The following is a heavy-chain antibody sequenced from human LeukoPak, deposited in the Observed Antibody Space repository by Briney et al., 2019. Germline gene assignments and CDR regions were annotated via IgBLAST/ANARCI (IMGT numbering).Heavy chain of an antibody. CDR1: GVSISSYY. D-gene: IGHD5-18*01. V-gene: IGHV4-59*01. CDR3: ARADCGYNYSPCDYYMDV. Sequence: SSETLSLTCTVSGVSISSYYWSWIRQPPGKGLEWIGCIDNIGSANYNPSLKSRVTIAADTSKNQFSLKLSSVTAADSAVYYCARADCGYNYSPCDYYMDVWGKGTTVTISS. J-gene: IGHJ6*03. CDR2: IDNIGSA.